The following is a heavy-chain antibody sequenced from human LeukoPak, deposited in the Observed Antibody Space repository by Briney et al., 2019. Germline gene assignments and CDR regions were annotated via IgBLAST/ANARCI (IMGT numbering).Heavy chain of an antibody. CDR3: ARNRYVSGWSSFDL. CDR2: ITSNRDII. D-gene: IGHD6-19*01. Sequence: GGSLRLSCAASGFTFSSYSMNWVRQAPGKGLGWVSYITSNRDIIKYADSVKARFTISRDNTKNSLYLQMNSLRAEDTAVYYCARNRYVSGWSSFDLWGRGTLVTVSS. J-gene: IGHJ2*01. CDR1: GFTFSSYS. V-gene: IGHV3-48*04.